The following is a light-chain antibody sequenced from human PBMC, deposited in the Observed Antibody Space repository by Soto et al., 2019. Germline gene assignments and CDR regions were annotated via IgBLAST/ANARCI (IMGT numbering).Light chain of an antibody. Sequence: DIQMTKSPATVSAAVGDRVTITCLASQSISSWLAWYQPIPGKAPKLLIYKASSLEGGVPSRFSGRGSGTEFTLTISSLQSDDSATYYCQQHNTYFRTFGEGTKVDI. CDR3: QQHNTYFRT. V-gene: IGKV1-5*03. J-gene: IGKJ4*02. CDR2: KAS. CDR1: QSISSW.